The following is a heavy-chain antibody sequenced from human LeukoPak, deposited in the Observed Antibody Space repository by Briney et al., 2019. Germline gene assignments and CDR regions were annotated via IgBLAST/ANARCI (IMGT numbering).Heavy chain of an antibody. V-gene: IGHV4-59*08. Sequence: GSLRLSCAASGFTFSSYAMSWVRQAPGKGLEWIGYIYYSGSTNYNPSLKSRVTISVDTSKNQFSLKLSSVTAADTAVYYCAAAFDYWGQGTLVTVSS. CDR3: AAAFDY. CDR1: GFTFSSYA. J-gene: IGHJ4*02. CDR2: IYYSGST. D-gene: IGHD6-25*01.